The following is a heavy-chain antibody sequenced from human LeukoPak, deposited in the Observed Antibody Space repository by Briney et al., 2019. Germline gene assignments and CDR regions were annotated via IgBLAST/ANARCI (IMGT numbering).Heavy chain of an antibody. J-gene: IGHJ6*02. CDR3: ARHGYSSSRIPTKYYYYGMDV. CDR1: GGSISSYY. CDR2: ICYSGST. D-gene: IGHD6-13*01. Sequence: PSETLSLTCTVSGGSISSYYWSWIRQPPGKGLEWIGYICYSGSTNYNPSLKSRVPISVDTSKNQFSLKLSSVTAADTAVYYCARHGYSSSRIPTKYYYYGMDVWGQGTTVTVSS. V-gene: IGHV4-59*08.